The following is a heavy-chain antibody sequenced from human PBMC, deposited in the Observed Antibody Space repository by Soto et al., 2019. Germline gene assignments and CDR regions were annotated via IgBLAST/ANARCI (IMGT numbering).Heavy chain of an antibody. Sequence: QLLLQESGPGLVKPSETLSLTCTVSGGSISDTRHYWTWIRQSPGKRLEWIASIHYDGRTYYNPPLSSRVTISVATSGYHVFLTPSSVTASWTAFYYCARHLANYGDWAFDFWGKGILVTVSS. D-gene: IGHD4-17*01. CDR2: IHYDGRT. CDR3: ARHLANYGDWAFDF. CDR1: GGSISDTRHY. J-gene: IGHJ4*02. V-gene: IGHV4-39*01.